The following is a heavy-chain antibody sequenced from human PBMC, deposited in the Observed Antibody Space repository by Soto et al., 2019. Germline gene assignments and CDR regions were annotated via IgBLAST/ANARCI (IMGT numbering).Heavy chain of an antibody. V-gene: IGHV3-74*03. D-gene: IGHD3-3*01. CDR2: IYSDGSAT. J-gene: IGHJ4*02. Sequence: GGSLRLSCAASGFTFSYYWMHWVRQTPEKGLVWVARIYSDGSATTYADSVKGRFTISRDNAKNSLYLQMNSLRAEDTALYYCARGFRYYDFWSPPRYWGQGTLVTVSS. CDR3: ARGFRYYDFWSPPRY. CDR1: GFTFSYYW.